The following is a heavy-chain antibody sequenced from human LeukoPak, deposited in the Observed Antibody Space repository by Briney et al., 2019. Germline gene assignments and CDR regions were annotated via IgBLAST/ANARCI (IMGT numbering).Heavy chain of an antibody. V-gene: IGHV3-9*01. J-gene: IGHJ4*02. CDR1: GFTFDDYA. CDR3: AKGTPYYYDSSGYHEFNY. CDR2: ISWNSGSI. Sequence: GGSLRLSCAASGFTFDDYAMHWVRQAPGKGLEWVSGISWNSGSIGYADSVKGRFTISRDNAKNSLYLQMNSLRAEDTALYYCAKGTPYYYDSSGYHEFNYWGQGTLVTVSS. D-gene: IGHD3-22*01.